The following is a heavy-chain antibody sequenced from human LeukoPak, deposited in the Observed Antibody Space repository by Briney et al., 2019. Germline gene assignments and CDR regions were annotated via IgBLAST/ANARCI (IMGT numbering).Heavy chain of an antibody. Sequence: SGTLSLTCAVTGASISNSNWWTWVRQPPGKGLAWIGEIYHSGSTNYKTSLKSRATISVDKSKNQFSLKLNSVTAADTAVYYCASRAPRDNYDRYLPIDYWGQGTLVTVSS. CDR2: IYHSGST. D-gene: IGHD3-22*01. CDR1: GASISNSNW. V-gene: IGHV4-4*02. J-gene: IGHJ4*02. CDR3: ASRAPRDNYDRYLPIDY.